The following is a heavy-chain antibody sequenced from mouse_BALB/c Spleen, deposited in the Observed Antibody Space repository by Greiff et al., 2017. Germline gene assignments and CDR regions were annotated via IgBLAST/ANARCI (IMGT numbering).Heavy chain of an antibody. D-gene: IGHD2-1*01. Sequence: DVQLQESGPGLVKPSQSLSLTCTVTGYSITSDYAWNWIRQFPGNKLEWMGYISYSGSTSYNPSLKSRISITRDTSKNQFFLQLNSVTTEDTATYYCARSVYGNYGYFDVWGAGTTVTVSS. V-gene: IGHV3-2*02. CDR1: GYSITSDYA. CDR2: ISYSGST. CDR3: ARSVYGNYGYFDV. J-gene: IGHJ1*01.